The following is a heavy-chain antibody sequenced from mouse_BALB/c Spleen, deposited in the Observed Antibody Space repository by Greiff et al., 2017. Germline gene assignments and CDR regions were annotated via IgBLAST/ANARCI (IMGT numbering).Heavy chain of an antibody. Sequence: QVQLQQSGAELVRPGASVTLSCKASGYTFTDYEMHWVKQTPVHGLEWIGAIDPETGGTAYNQKFKGKATLTADKSSSTAYMELRSLTSEDSAVYYCTRSDNFDYWGQGTTLTVSS. J-gene: IGHJ2*01. V-gene: IGHV1-15*01. CDR1: GYTFTDYE. CDR3: TRSDNFDY. CDR2: IDPETGGT.